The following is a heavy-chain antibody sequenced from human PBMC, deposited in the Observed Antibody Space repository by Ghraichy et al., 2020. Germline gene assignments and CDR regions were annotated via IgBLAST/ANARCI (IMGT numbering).Heavy chain of an antibody. CDR1: GFTFANFW. Sequence: GGSLRLSCAASGFTFANFWMNWVRQAPGKGLEWVANIKQDGTEKAYVDSVKGRFTISRDNAKNSLYLQMNSLRADDTAVYYCARGCGSGWYSLGRFYYGMDVWGQGTTVTVSS. J-gene: IGHJ6*02. CDR2: IKQDGTEK. CDR3: ARGCGSGWYSLGRFYYGMDV. D-gene: IGHD6-19*01. V-gene: IGHV3-7*03.